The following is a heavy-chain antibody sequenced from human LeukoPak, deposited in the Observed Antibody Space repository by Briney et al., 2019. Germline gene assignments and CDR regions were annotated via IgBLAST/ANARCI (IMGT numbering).Heavy chain of an antibody. CDR1: GGSISTYY. V-gene: IGHV4-4*07. CDR2: IYASGST. Sequence: SETLSLTCTVSGGSISTYYWSWIRQPAGKGLEWIGLIYASGSTNYNPSLKSRVTISVDTSKNQFSLKLSSVTAADTAVYYCARSGYDSSGYYYFGRLNWFDPWGQGTLVTVSS. CDR3: ARSGYDSSGYYYFGRLNWFDP. J-gene: IGHJ5*02. D-gene: IGHD3-22*01.